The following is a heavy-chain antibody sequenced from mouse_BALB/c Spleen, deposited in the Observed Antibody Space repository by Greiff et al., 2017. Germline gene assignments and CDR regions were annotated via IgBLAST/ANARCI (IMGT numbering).Heavy chain of an antibody. V-gene: IGHV5-9-4*01. D-gene: IGHD2-3*01. CDR1: GFTFSSYA. CDR3: ARDYEGMDY. Sequence: DVMLVESGGGLVKPGGSLKLSCAASGFTFSSYAMSWVRQSPEKRLEWVAEISSGGSYTYYPDTVTGRFTISRDNAKYTLYLEMSSLRSEDTAMYYCARDYEGMDYWGQGTSVTVSS. CDR2: ISSGGSYT. J-gene: IGHJ4*01.